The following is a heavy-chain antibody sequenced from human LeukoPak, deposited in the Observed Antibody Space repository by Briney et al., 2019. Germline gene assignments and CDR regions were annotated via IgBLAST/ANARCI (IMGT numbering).Heavy chain of an antibody. J-gene: IGHJ4*02. Sequence: SETLSLTCTVYGGSISSYYWSWIRQPPGKGLEWIGYIYYSGSTNYNPSLKSRGTISLDTSKNQFSLKLSSVTAADTAVYYCARAGLVWGAHDFDYWGQGTLVTVSS. V-gene: IGHV4-59*01. CDR2: IYYSGST. CDR1: GGSISSYY. D-gene: IGHD1-26*01. CDR3: ARAGLVWGAHDFDY.